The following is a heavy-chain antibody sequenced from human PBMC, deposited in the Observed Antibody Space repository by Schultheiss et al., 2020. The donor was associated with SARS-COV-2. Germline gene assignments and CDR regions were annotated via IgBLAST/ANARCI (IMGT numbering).Heavy chain of an antibody. CDR3: ARVTTGKYNWFDP. J-gene: IGHJ5*02. D-gene: IGHD1-1*01. CDR2: INSDGSST. Sequence: GGSLRLSCAASGFTFGTYWMHWVRQTPGKGLVWVSRINSDGSSTSYADSVKGRFTISRDNAKNTLYLQMNSLRAEDTAVYYCARVTTGKYNWFDPWGQGTLVTVSS. V-gene: IGHV3-74*01. CDR1: GFTFGTYW.